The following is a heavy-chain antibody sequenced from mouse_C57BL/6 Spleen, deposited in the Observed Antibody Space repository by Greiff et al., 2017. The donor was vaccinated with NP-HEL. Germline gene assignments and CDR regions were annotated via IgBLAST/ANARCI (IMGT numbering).Heavy chain of an antibody. J-gene: IGHJ2*01. CDR3: TRGRNGYFYFDY. CDR1: GYTFTDYE. V-gene: IGHV1-15*01. CDR2: IDPETGGT. Sequence: QVQLQQSGAELVRPGASVTLSCKASGYTFTDYEMHWVKQTPVHGLEWIGAIDPETGGTAYNQKFKGKAILTADKSSSTAYMELRSLTSEDSAVYYCTRGRNGYFYFDYWGQGTTLTVSS. D-gene: IGHD2-3*01.